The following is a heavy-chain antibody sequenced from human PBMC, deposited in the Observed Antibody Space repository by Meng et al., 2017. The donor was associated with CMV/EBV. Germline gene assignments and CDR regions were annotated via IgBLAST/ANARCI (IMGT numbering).Heavy chain of an antibody. V-gene: IGHV3-9*01. CDR2: ISWNSGSI. Sequence: SLKISCAASGFTFDDYAMHWVRQAPGKGLEWVSGISWNSGSIGYADSVKGRFTISRDNANNSLYLQMNSLRAEDTAVYYCARGSAYSGSCVDYWGQGTLVTVSS. CDR3: ARGSAYSGSCVDY. J-gene: IGHJ4*02. CDR1: GFTFDDYA. D-gene: IGHD1-26*01.